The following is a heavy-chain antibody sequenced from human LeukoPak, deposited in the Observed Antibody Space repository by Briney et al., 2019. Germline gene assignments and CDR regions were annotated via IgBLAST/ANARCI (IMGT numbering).Heavy chain of an antibody. D-gene: IGHD6-19*01. CDR2: ISGSGGAT. V-gene: IGHV3-23*01. Sequence: GGSLGLSCAASGFTFNTYGMSWVRQAPGKGLEWVSGISGSGGATYYADSVKGRFTISRDDPHNTLYLQMNSLRAEDTAVYFCANRIAVAGTVYWGQGTLVTVSS. CDR1: GFTFNTYG. CDR3: ANRIAVAGTVY. J-gene: IGHJ4*02.